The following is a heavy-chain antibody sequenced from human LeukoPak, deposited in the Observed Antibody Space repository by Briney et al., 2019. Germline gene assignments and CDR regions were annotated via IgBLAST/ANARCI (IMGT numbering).Heavy chain of an antibody. CDR2: IYYSGST. V-gene: IGHV4-59*01. D-gene: IGHD6-19*01. CDR3: ARGLLSDSSGWSDAFDI. CDR1: GGSISSYY. Sequence: LETLSLTCTVSGGSISSYYWSWIRQPPGKGLEWIGYIYYSGSTNYNPSLKSRVTISVDASKNQFSLKLSSVTAADTAVYYCARGLLSDSSGWSDAFDIWGQGTMVTVSS. J-gene: IGHJ3*02.